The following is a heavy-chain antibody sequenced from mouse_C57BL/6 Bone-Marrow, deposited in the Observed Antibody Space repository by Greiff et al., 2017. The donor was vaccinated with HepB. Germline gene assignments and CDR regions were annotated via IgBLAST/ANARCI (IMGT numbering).Heavy chain of an antibody. J-gene: IGHJ4*01. CDR2: IYPSDSET. CDR3: ARGGLLWYPIFPMDY. CDR1: GYTFTSYW. D-gene: IGHD2-1*01. V-gene: IGHV1-61*01. Sequence: QVQLQQPGAELVRPGSSVKLSCKASGYTFTSYWMDWVKQRPGQGLEWIGNIYPSDSETHYNQKFKDKATLTVDKSSSTAYMQLSSLTSEDSAVYYCARGGLLWYPIFPMDYWGQGTSVTVSS.